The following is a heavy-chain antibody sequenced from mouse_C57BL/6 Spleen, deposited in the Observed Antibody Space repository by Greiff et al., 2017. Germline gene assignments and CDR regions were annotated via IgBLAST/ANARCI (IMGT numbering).Heavy chain of an antibody. D-gene: IGHD2-5*01. CDR3: TRFYSNYGYFDY. Sequence: EVQLQQSGTVLARPGASVKMSCKTSGYTFTSYWMHWVKQRPGQGLEWIGAIYPGNGDTSYNQKFKGKAKLTAVTSASTAYMELSSLTNEDSAVYYCTRFYSNYGYFDYWGQGTTLTVSS. CDR2: IYPGNGDT. J-gene: IGHJ2*01. V-gene: IGHV1-5*01. CDR1: GYTFTSYW.